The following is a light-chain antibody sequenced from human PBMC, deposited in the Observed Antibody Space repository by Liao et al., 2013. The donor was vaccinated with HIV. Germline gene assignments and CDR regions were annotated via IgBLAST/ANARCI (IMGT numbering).Light chain of an antibody. Sequence: SYELTQPPSVSVSPGQTASITCSGDKLGDKYACWYQQKPGQSPVLVIYQDSKRPSGIPERFSGSNSGNTATLTISRVEAGDEADYYCQVWDSSSAHVVFGGGTKLTVL. J-gene: IGLJ2*01. V-gene: IGLV3-1*01. CDR1: KLGDKY. CDR3: QVWDSSSAHVV. CDR2: QDS.